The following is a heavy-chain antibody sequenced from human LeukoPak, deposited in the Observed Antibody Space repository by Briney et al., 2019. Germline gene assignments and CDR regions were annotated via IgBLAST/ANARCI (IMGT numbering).Heavy chain of an antibody. J-gene: IGHJ4*02. CDR2: IIPIFGTA. D-gene: IGHD3-10*01. CDR1: GGTFSSYA. V-gene: IGHV1-69*06. CDR3: ARDGSGSYYSRPFDY. Sequence: ASVKVSCKASGGTFSSYAFSWVRQAPGQGLEWIGVIIPIFGTAKYAQKFQGRVTITADKSTSTAYMELSSLRYEDTAVYYCARDGSGSYYSRPFDYWGQGTLVTVSS.